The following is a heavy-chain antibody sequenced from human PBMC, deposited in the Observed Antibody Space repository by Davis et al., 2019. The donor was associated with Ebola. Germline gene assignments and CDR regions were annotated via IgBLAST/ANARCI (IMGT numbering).Heavy chain of an antibody. D-gene: IGHD2-2*01. V-gene: IGHV1-46*01. J-gene: IGHJ6*02. CDR1: GYTFTSYY. CDR3: AHSKEDILVLSGRMDHYGMDV. CDR2: INPSGGST. Sequence: ASVKVSCKASGYTFTSYYMHWVRQAPGQGLEWMGIINPSGGSTSYAQKFQGRVTITADKSTSTVYMGRNRLRFEDTAVYYCAHSKEDILVLSGRMDHYGMDVWGQGTTVTVS.